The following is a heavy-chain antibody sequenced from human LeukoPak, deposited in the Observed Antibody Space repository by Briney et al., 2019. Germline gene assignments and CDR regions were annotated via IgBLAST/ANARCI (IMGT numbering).Heavy chain of an antibody. CDR3: AKGRIYDSSGWFDY. CDR2: ISYDGSNK. J-gene: IGHJ4*02. CDR1: GFTFSSYG. D-gene: IGHD3-22*01. V-gene: IGHV3-30*18. Sequence: GGPLRLSCAAPGFTFSSYGMHWVRQAPGKGLEWVAVISYDGSNKYYADSVKGRFTISRDNSKNTLYLQMIGLRAEDTAVYYCAKGRIYDSSGWFDYWGQGTLVTVSS.